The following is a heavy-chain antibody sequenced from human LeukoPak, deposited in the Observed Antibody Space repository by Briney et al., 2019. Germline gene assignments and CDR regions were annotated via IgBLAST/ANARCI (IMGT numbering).Heavy chain of an antibody. V-gene: IGHV3-48*03. CDR3: ARKDSRMWYYDY. J-gene: IGHJ4*02. D-gene: IGHD6-13*01. CDR1: GFTFSSYE. Sequence: TGGSLRLSCAAAGFTFSSYEMNWVRQAPGEGLEWVSYISSSGSTEYYADSVKGRFTISRDNAENSLYLQMNSLRAEDTAVYYCARKDSRMWYYDYWGQGTLVTVSS. CDR2: ISSSGSTE.